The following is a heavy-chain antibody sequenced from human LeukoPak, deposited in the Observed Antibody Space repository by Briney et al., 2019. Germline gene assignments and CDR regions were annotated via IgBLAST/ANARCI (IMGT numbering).Heavy chain of an antibody. J-gene: IGHJ4*02. CDR3: ARGRIVGATIDY. Sequence: APVKVSCKTSGYTFTAYYMHRVRQAPGQRLEWMGWINPNSGGTNYAQKFQGRVTMTRDTSISTAYMELSRLRSDDTAVYYCARGRIVGATIDYWGQGTLVTVSS. CDR1: GYTFTAYY. D-gene: IGHD1-26*01. V-gene: IGHV1-2*02. CDR2: INPNSGGT.